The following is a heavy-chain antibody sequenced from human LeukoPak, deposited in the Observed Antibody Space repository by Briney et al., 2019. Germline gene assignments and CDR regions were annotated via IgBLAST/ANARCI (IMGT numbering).Heavy chain of an antibody. CDR1: GYTFTSYD. CDR2: IDPNSGGT. V-gene: IGHV1-2*02. J-gene: IGHJ3*02. CDR3: ARTPIHYDSSGSTWGAFDM. D-gene: IGHD3-22*01. Sequence: ASVKVSCKASGYTFTSYDINWVRQATGQGLEWMGWIDPNSGGTKYAQKFQGRVTTTRDTSISTAYMELTRLISDDTAVFYCARTPIHYDSSGSTWGAFDMWGQGTMVTVSS.